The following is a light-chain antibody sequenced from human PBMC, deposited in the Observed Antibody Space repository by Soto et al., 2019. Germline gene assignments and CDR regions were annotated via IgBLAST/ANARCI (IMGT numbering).Light chain of an antibody. Sequence: EVVLTQSPATLSLSPGERATLSCRASHSVGNYLAWYQQKPGQAPRLLTYDASNRPTDIPARFSGSGSGTDFTLTISSLESEDFAVYYCQQRSNWPLTFGGGTKVEIK. J-gene: IGKJ4*01. V-gene: IGKV3-11*01. CDR3: QQRSNWPLT. CDR2: DAS. CDR1: HSVGNY.